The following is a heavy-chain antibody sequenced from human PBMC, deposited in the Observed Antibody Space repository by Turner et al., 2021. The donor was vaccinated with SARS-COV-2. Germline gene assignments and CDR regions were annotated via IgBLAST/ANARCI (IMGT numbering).Heavy chain of an antibody. CDR2: IYWDDDK. Sequence: QITLKESGPTLVKPTQTLPLTCTFSGFSLITSGVGVGWIRQPPGKALEWLEIIYWDDDKRYSPEMKSRLTITKDTSKNQMVLTMTNMDPVDTATYYCAHWLWFGLISDAFDIWGQGTMVTVSS. J-gene: IGHJ3*02. D-gene: IGHD3-10*01. CDR1: GFSLITSGVG. V-gene: IGHV2-5*02. CDR3: AHWLWFGLISDAFDI.